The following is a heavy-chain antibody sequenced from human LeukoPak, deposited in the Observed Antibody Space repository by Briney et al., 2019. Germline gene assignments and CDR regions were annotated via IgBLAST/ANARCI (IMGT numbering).Heavy chain of an antibody. J-gene: IGHJ4*02. Sequence: GASVKVSCKASGHSLNDDGITWVRQAPGQGLEWMGWINTNTGNPTYAQGFTGRFVFSLDTSVSTAYLQISSLKAEDTAVYYCARADLGMVRGVIKAYNDYWGQGTLVTVSS. V-gene: IGHV7-4-1*02. CDR1: GHSLNDDG. CDR2: INTNTGNP. D-gene: IGHD3-10*01. CDR3: ARADLGMVRGVIKAYNDY.